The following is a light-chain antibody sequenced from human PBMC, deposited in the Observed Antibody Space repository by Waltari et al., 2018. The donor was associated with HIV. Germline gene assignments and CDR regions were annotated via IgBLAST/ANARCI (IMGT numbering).Light chain of an antibody. V-gene: IGLV3-25*03. Sequence: SHELTQPPSVSVSPGQTATISCSGDLLARQYAYWFQQKPGQAPGLLIYKDNGRPPAITERFSGSSSGGTVTLTMNGGRAEDEADYYCQGIDSSGRKVFGGGTRLTVL. CDR1: LLARQY. J-gene: IGLJ2*01. CDR3: QGIDSSGRKV. CDR2: KDN.